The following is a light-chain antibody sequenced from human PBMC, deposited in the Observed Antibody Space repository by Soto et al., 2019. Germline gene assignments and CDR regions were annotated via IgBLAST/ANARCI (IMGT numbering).Light chain of an antibody. Sequence: QSVLTQPPSVSAAPGQRVTISCSGSSSNIGNDYVSWYQQLSGTAPKLLIYDNNNRPSGIPDRFSGSKSGTSATLGITGLQTGDEADYYCGAWDSSLSVWVFGGGTKLTVL. CDR2: DNN. J-gene: IGLJ3*02. CDR3: GAWDSSLSVWV. V-gene: IGLV1-51*01. CDR1: SSNIGNDY.